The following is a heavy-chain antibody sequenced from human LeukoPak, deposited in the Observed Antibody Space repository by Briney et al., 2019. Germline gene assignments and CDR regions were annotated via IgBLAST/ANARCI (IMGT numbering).Heavy chain of an antibody. Sequence: QPGGSLRLSCAASGFTFSSYAMHWVRQAPGKGLEWVAVISYDGSNKYYEDSVKGRFTISRDNSKNTLYLQMNNLRAEDTAVYYCARDHTMVRGVNDYWGQGTLVTVSS. CDR2: ISYDGSNK. D-gene: IGHD3-10*01. CDR1: GFTFSSYA. CDR3: ARDHTMVRGVNDY. V-gene: IGHV3-30-3*01. J-gene: IGHJ4*02.